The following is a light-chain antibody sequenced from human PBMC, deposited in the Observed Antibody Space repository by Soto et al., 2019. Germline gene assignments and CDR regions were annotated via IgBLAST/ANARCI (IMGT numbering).Light chain of an antibody. V-gene: IGLV2-8*01. J-gene: IGLJ1*01. Sequence: QSALTQPPSASGSPGQSVAISCTGTSRDVGASDYVSWYQQHSGKAPKLLLYEVNKRPSGVPDRFSGSKSGNTASLTVSALQADDEADYYCLSHSGSSNVLGTGTKVNVL. CDR2: EVN. CDR1: SRDVGASDY. CDR3: LSHSGSSNV.